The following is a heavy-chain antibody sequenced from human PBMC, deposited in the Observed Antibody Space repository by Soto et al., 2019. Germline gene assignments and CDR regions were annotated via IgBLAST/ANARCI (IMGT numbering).Heavy chain of an antibody. D-gene: IGHD2-15*01. J-gene: IGHJ4*02. CDR2: IKHDGSEK. Sequence: GGSLRLSCAASGFTFRSYWMSWVRPAPGKGLEWVANIKHDGSEKYYVTSVKGRFNISRDNAKNSLYLQMNSLRAEDTAVYYCARALGYGGNLVFDYWGQGTLVTVSS. V-gene: IGHV3-7*01. CDR1: GFTFRSYW. CDR3: ARALGYGGNLVFDY.